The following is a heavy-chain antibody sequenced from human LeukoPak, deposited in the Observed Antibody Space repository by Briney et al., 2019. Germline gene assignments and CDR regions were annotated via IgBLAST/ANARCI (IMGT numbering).Heavy chain of an antibody. Sequence: GGSLRLSCAASGFTFSSYAMSWVRQAPGKGLEWVSAISGSGGSTYYADSVKGRFTISRDNSKNALYLQMNSLRAEDTAVYYCAKDLGDRYYYDSSGYNYFDYWGQGTLVTVSS. J-gene: IGHJ4*02. CDR1: GFTFSSYA. CDR2: ISGSGGST. V-gene: IGHV3-23*01. D-gene: IGHD3-22*01. CDR3: AKDLGDRYYYDSSGYNYFDY.